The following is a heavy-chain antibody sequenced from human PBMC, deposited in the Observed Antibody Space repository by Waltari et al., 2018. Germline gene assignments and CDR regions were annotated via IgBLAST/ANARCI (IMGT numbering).Heavy chain of an antibody. D-gene: IGHD6-19*01. V-gene: IGHV4-4*07. Sequence: QVQLQESGPGLVKPSETLSLTCTVSGGSISSYYWSWLRPPAGTGLEWIGRIYTSGSTNYNPSLKSRVTMSVDTSKNQFSLKLSSVTAADTAVYYCARDQSGGSSGWYSLYYFDYWGQGTLVTVSS. CDR3: ARDQSGGSSGWYSLYYFDY. CDR2: IYTSGST. J-gene: IGHJ4*02. CDR1: GGSISSYY.